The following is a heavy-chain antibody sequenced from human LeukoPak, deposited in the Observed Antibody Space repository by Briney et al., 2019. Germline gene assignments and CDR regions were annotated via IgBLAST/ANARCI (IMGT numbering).Heavy chain of an antibody. CDR1: GYTFSSYA. V-gene: IGHV7-4-1*02. J-gene: IGHJ5*02. D-gene: IGHD6-13*01. Sequence: GASVKVSCKASGYTFSSYAMNWVRQAPGQGLEWMGWINTNTGNPTYAQGFTGRFVFSLDTSVSTAYLQISSLKAEDTAVYYCARDGVYSSSWYNWFDPWGQGTLVTVSS. CDR2: INTNTGNP. CDR3: ARDGVYSSSWYNWFDP.